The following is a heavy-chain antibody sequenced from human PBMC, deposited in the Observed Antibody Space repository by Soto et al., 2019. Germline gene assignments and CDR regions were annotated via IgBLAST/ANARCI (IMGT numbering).Heavy chain of an antibody. V-gene: IGHV4-31*03. CDR3: ASIVSSAHGEFSD. CDR2: IYYSGST. J-gene: IGHJ4*02. CDR1: CGSISSGGYY. Sequence: QVQLQESGPGLVKPSQTLSLTCTVSCGSISSGGYYWSWIRQHPGKGLEWIGYIYYSGSTYYHPSLKSRVTISVDTSKNQFSLKLSSVTAAYTAVYYCASIVSSAHGEFSDWGQGTLVTVSS. D-gene: IGHD3-10*01.